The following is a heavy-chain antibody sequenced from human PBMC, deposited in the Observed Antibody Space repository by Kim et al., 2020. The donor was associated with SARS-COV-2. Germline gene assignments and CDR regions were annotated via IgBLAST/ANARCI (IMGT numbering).Heavy chain of an antibody. CDR2: ISYDGSNQ. CDR1: GFTFSSYA. J-gene: IGHJ4*02. V-gene: IGHV3-30*04. CDR3: ARDPGSGWYHYYFDY. Sequence: GGSLRLSCAASGFTFSSYAMHWVRQAPGKGLEWGAVISYDGSNQYYADSVKVRFTISRDNSKNTLYLQMNSLRAEDTAVYYCARDPGSGWYHYYFDYWGQGTLVTVSS. D-gene: IGHD6-19*01.